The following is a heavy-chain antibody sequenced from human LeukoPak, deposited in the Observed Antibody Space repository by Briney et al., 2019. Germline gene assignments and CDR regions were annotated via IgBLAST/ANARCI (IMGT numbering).Heavy chain of an antibody. CDR2: ISSSGSTT. Sequence: GGSLRLSCAASGFTFSSYEMNWVRQAPGKGLEWVSYISSSGSTTHYADSVKGRFTISRDNAKKSLYMQMNSLRAEDRAVYYCARDNYDSSGYYFDWGQGTLVTVSS. CDR3: ARDNYDSSGYYFD. CDR1: GFTFSSYE. V-gene: IGHV3-48*03. J-gene: IGHJ4*02. D-gene: IGHD3-22*01.